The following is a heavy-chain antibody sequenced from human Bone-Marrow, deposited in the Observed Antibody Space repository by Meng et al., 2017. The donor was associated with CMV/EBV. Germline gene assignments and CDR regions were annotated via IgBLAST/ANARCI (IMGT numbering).Heavy chain of an antibody. V-gene: IGHV3-30*02. CDR2: IRYGGSNK. CDR1: GFTFSSYG. J-gene: IGHJ4*02. CDR3: ATPGGAGADFDY. Sequence: GESLKISCAASGFTFSSYGMHWVRQAPGKGLEWVAFIRYGGSNKYYADSVKGRFTISRDNSKNTLYMQMNSLRAEDTAVYYCATPGGAGADFDYWGQGTLVTVSS. D-gene: IGHD3-16*01.